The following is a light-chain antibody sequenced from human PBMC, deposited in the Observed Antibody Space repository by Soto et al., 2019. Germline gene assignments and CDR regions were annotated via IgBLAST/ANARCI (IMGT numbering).Light chain of an antibody. Sequence: SYELTQPPSVSVSPGLTASITCSGDKLGDKFAFWYQQSPGQSPVLVIYQDTKRPSGIPARFSGSNSGNTATLTISGTQAIDEADYYCQAWDSSSAVFGGGTKLTVL. V-gene: IGLV3-1*01. CDR3: QAWDSSSAV. CDR1: KLGDKF. CDR2: QDT. J-gene: IGLJ2*01.